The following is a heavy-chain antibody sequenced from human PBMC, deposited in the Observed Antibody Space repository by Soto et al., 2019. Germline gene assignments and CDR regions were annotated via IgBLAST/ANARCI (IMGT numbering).Heavy chain of an antibody. D-gene: IGHD2-2*01. V-gene: IGHV3-23*01. J-gene: IGHJ3*02. CDR3: VMYQLLTGRGI. Sequence: GGSLRLSCAASGFTFRTYAIYWVRQAPGKGPEWVSSISGSGGTTYYADSVKGRFTISRDNSKNTLYLQMNSLRAEDTAVYYCVMYQLLTGRGIWGQGTMVTVSS. CDR1: GFTFRTYA. CDR2: ISGSGGTT.